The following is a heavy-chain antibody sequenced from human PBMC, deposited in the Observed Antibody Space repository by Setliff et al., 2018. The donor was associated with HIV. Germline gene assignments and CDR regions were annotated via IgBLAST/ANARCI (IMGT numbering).Heavy chain of an antibody. V-gene: IGHV3-13*01. D-gene: IGHD5-18*01. CDR2: LGVRGDT. J-gene: IGHJ6*03. CDR1: GFTLRSYD. Sequence: PGGSLRLSCVVSGFTLRSYDMYWVRQAPGKGLEWVSGLGVRGDTYYTGSVKGRFAISRESAKNSLYLQMSNLRPEDTGVYYCLRGSIQVPGLDHMDVCGKGTTVTVSS. CDR3: LRGSIQVPGLDHMDV.